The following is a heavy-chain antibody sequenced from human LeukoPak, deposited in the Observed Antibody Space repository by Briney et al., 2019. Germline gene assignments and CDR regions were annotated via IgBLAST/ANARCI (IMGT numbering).Heavy chain of an antibody. CDR3: ARGPRGEYGLAFDY. CDR2: INPNSGGT. Sequence: ASVKVSCKASGYTFNGHYMHWVRQAPGQGHEWMGWINPNSGGTNYAQKFQGRVTITADESTSTAYMELSSLRSEDTAVYYCARGPRGEYGLAFDYWGQGTLVTVSS. D-gene: IGHD3-10*01. CDR1: GYTFNGHY. J-gene: IGHJ4*02. V-gene: IGHV1-2*02.